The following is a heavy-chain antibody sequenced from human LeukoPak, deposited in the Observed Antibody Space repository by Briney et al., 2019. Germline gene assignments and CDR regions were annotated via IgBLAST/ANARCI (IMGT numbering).Heavy chain of an antibody. Sequence: PGGSLRLSCVASGFTFSSYSMNWVRQAPGKGLEWVSSISSSSSYIYYADSVKGRFTISRDNAKNSLYLQMNSLRAEDTAVYYCARDSRIAAAGTSDYWGQGTLVTVSS. J-gene: IGHJ4*02. D-gene: IGHD6-13*01. CDR2: ISSSSSYI. CDR1: GFTFSSYS. V-gene: IGHV3-21*01. CDR3: ARDSRIAAAGTSDY.